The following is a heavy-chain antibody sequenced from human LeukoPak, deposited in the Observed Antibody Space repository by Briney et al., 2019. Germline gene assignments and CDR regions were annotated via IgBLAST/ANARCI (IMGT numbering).Heavy chain of an antibody. CDR1: GGTFSSYA. CDR3: ARGASNYGMDV. Sequence: ASVKVSCKASGGTFSSYAISWVRQAPGQGLEWMGRIIPILGIANYAQKFQGRVTITADKSTSTAYMELSSLRSEDTAVYYCARGASNYGMDVWGQGTTVTVSS. J-gene: IGHJ6*02. D-gene: IGHD3-3*02. V-gene: IGHV1-69*04. CDR2: IIPILGIA.